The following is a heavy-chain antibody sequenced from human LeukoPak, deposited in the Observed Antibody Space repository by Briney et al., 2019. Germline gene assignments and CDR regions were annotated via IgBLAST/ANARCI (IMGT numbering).Heavy chain of an antibody. CDR3: ASGWYAQPIGY. CDR1: GGSISSSSYY. J-gene: IGHJ4*02. Sequence: PSETLSLTCTVSGGSISSSSYYWGWIRQPPGKGLEWIGSIYYSGSTYYNPSFKSRITISVDTSKNQFSLKLSSVTAADTAVYYCASGWYAQPIGYWGQGTLVTVSS. V-gene: IGHV4-39*01. D-gene: IGHD6-19*01. CDR2: IYYSGST.